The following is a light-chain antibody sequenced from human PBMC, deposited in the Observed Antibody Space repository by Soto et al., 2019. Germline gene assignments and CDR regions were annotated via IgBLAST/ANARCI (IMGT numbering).Light chain of an antibody. CDR1: SSDVGGYNY. Sequence: QSALTQPPSASGSPGQSVTISCTGTSSDVGGYNYVSWYQQHPGKVPKLMISEVTKRPSGVPDRFSGSKSGNTASLTVSGLQAEDEADYYCSSFTGSSTVVFGGGTKLTVL. CDR3: SSFTGSSTVV. J-gene: IGLJ2*01. V-gene: IGLV2-8*01. CDR2: EVT.